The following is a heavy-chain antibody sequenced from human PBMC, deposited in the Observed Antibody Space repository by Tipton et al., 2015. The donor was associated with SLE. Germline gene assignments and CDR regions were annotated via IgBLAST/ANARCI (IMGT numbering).Heavy chain of an antibody. CDR1: GGSITTRSYY. CDR2: IHHSGIT. Sequence: TLSLTCIVSGGSITTRSYYWGWIRQPPGKGLEWTGTIHHSGITYYNPSLKSRVTISVDTSKNQFSLKLRSVTAADTAVYYCAREYSGYDYRTFDHWGQGTLVTVSS. CDR3: AREYSGYDYRTFDH. V-gene: IGHV4-39*07. D-gene: IGHD5-12*01. J-gene: IGHJ4*02.